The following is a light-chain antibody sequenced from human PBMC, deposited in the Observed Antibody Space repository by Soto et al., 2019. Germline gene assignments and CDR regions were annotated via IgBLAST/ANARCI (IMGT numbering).Light chain of an antibody. CDR2: GAS. CDR1: QSVSSSY. V-gene: IGKV3-20*01. J-gene: IGKJ2*01. Sequence: EIVLTQSPGTLSLSPGERATLSCRASQSVSSSYLAWYQQKPGQPPRLLIYGASSRATGIPDRFSGSGSGTDFTLTISRLEPEDFAVYYCQQYGSSPPYTFGLGTELEIK. CDR3: QQYGSSPPYT.